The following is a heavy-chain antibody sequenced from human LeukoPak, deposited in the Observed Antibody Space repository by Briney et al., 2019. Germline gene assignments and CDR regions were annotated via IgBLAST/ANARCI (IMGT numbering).Heavy chain of an antibody. Sequence: ASVKVSCKVSGYTLTELSMHWVRQAPGKGLEWMGGFDPEDGETIYAQKFQGRVTMTEDTSTDTAYMELSSLRSEDTAVYYCATALAPEYYYDSSGSSYGMDVWGQGTLVTVSS. CDR3: ATALAPEYYYDSSGSSYGMDV. J-gene: IGHJ6*02. CDR2: FDPEDGET. V-gene: IGHV1-24*01. D-gene: IGHD3-22*01. CDR1: GYTLTELS.